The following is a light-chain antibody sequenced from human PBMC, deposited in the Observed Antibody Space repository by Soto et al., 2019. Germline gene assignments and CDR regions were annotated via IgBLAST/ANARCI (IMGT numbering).Light chain of an antibody. CDR3: QSYDSSLSGWV. CDR2: GNS. Sequence: QSLLTQPPSVSGXXXXRVXXXXXXXSSXIGAGYDVHWYQQLPGTAPKLLIYGNSNRPSGVPDRFSGSKSGTSASLAITGLRAEDEADYYCQSYDSSLSGWVFGGGTKLTVL. CDR1: SSXIGAGYD. V-gene: IGLV1-40*01. J-gene: IGLJ3*02.